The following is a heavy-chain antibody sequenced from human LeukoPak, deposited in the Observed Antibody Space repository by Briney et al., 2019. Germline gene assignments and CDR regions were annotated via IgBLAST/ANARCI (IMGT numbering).Heavy chain of an antibody. Sequence: SETLSLTCAVYGGSFSGYYWSWIRHPPGKGLEWIGEINHSGSTNYNPSLKSRVTVSVDTSKNQFSLKLSSVTAADTAVYYCARVSYKFFTTIFDYWGQGTLVTVSS. V-gene: IGHV4-34*01. CDR3: ARVSYKFFTTIFDY. D-gene: IGHD3-22*01. CDR1: GGSFSGYY. CDR2: INHSGST. J-gene: IGHJ4*02.